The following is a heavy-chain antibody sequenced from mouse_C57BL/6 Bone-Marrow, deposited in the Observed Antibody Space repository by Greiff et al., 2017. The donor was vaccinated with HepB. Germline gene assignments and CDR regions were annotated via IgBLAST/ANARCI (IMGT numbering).Heavy chain of an antibody. Sequence: EVKVEESGGGLVKPGGSLKLSCAASGFTFSSYAMSWVRQTPEKRLEWVATISDGGSYTYYPDNVKGRFTISRDNAKNNLYLQMSHLKSEDTAMYYCARDWGYYYAMDYWGQGTSVTVSS. D-gene: IGHD4-1*01. CDR2: ISDGGSYT. V-gene: IGHV5-4*01. CDR3: ARDWGYYYAMDY. J-gene: IGHJ4*01. CDR1: GFTFSSYA.